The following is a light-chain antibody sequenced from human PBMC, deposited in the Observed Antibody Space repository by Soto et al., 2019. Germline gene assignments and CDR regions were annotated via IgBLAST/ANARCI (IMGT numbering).Light chain of an antibody. V-gene: IGKV3-15*01. J-gene: IGKJ3*01. Sequence: EIVMTQSPATVSVSPGERATLSCRASQSVSGNLAWYQQKPGQPPRLLIHGASNRATGIPARFSGSGPGTGFTLPINSLQSEDFAVYYCQKYKACPPFTFGPGPRWKS. CDR2: GAS. CDR1: QSVSGN. CDR3: QKYKACPPFT.